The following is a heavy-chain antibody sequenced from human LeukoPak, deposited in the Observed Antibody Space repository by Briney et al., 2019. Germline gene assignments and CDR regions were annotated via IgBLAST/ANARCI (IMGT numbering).Heavy chain of an antibody. J-gene: IGHJ4*02. CDR3: AKDKISSVWSSGFDQ. CDR2: ISRNSGTI. V-gene: IGHV3-9*01. Sequence: GGSLRLSCAASGFSLHDYAMHWVRQGPGKGLEWVSGISRNSGTIVYADPVKGRFTISRDNAKNSLYLQMNSLRPEDTALYYCAKDKISSVWSSGFDQWGQGTLVTVSS. CDR1: GFSLHDYA. D-gene: IGHD6-19*01.